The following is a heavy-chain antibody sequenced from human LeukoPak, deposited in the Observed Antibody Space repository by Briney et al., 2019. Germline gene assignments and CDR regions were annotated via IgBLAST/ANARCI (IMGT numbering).Heavy chain of an antibody. J-gene: IGHJ4*02. Sequence: PGESLRLSCAVSGFAFSTYAMSWVRQAPGKGLEWVSGIIGSGTVTYYADSVKGRFTISRDTSKNTVYLQMNSLRVEDTAVYFCAKRGIVIRAVIIIGFHKEAYYFDYWGQGILVTVSS. CDR3: AKRGIVIRAVIIIGFHKEAYYFDY. V-gene: IGHV3-23*01. CDR1: GFAFSTYA. D-gene: IGHD3-10*01. CDR2: IIGSGTVT.